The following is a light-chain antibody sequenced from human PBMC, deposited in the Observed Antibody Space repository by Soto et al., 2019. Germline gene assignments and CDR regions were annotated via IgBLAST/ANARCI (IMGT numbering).Light chain of an antibody. CDR1: SSDVGVSIY. Sequence: QSALTQPASVSGSPGQSITVSCTGISSDVGVSIYVSWYQQHPGKAPRLIIFDVNNRPSGVSPRFSGSKSGNTASLTISGLQAEDEGHYFCTSYRRDGLYVFGSGTKVTVL. CDR2: DVN. CDR3: TSYRRDGLYV. V-gene: IGLV2-14*03. J-gene: IGLJ1*01.